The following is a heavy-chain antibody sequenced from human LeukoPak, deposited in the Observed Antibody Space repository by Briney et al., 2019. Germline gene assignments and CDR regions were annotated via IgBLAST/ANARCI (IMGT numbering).Heavy chain of an antibody. CDR2: ISGSGGGT. CDR3: AKRGVVIRVILVGFHREAYYFDS. D-gene: IGHD3-22*01. V-gene: IGHV3-23*01. CDR1: GITLSNYG. J-gene: IGHJ4*02. Sequence: GGSLRLSCAVSGITLSNYGMSWVRQAPGKGLEWVAGISGSGGGTYYADSVKGRFTISRDNPKNTLYLQMNSLRAEDTAVYFCAKRGVVIRVILVGFHREAYYFDSWGQGALVTVSS.